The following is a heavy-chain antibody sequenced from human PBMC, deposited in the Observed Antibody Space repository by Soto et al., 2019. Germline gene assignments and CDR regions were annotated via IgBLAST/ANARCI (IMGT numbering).Heavy chain of an antibody. Sequence: SETLSLTCTVSGGSISSSSYYWGWIRQPPGKGLEWIGSIYYSGSTYYNPSLKSRVTISVDTSKNQFSLKLSSVTAADTAVYYCARRITIFGVVIAYFDYWGQGTLVTVSS. CDR3: ARRITIFGVVIAYFDY. D-gene: IGHD3-3*01. CDR2: IYYSGST. V-gene: IGHV4-39*01. J-gene: IGHJ4*02. CDR1: GGSISSSSYY.